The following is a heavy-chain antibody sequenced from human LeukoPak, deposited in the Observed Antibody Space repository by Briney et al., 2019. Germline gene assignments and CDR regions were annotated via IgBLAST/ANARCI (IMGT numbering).Heavy chain of an antibody. CDR3: ARDINYRYFDY. CDR1: DYSITSGYY. V-gene: IGHV4-38-2*02. Sequence: PSETLSLTCSVSDYSITSGYYWGWIRPPPGKGLEWLGSIYHSGSTYYNPSLKSRVTISVDTSKNQFSLNLTSVTAADTAVYYCARDINYRYFDYWGQGTLATVSS. D-gene: IGHD3-16*02. CDR2: IYHSGST. J-gene: IGHJ4*02.